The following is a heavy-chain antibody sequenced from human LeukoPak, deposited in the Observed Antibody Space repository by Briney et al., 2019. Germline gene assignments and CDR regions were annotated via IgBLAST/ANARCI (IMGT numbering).Heavy chain of an antibody. V-gene: IGHV3-7*01. CDR2: IKGDGSEI. J-gene: IGHJ4*02. CDR3: ARDRSSFDY. Sequence: GGSLRLSRAASGFTFTNDWMSWVRQAPGKGLEWVANIKGDGSEIYYVDSVKGRFSISRDNAKNSLYLQMNSLRAQDTAVYYCARDRSSFDYWGQGALVTVSS. CDR1: GFTFTNDW. D-gene: IGHD2-15*01.